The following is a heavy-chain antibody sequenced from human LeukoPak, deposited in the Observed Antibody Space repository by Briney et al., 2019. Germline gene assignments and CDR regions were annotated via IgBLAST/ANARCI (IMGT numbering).Heavy chain of an antibody. CDR1: GFTFSRYG. CDR2: ISDDGSNK. CDR3: ASSGLGGKESIAAAGTSGY. D-gene: IGHD6-13*01. Sequence: GGSLRLSCAASGFTFSRYGMHWVRQAPGKGLEWVALISDDGSNKYYLDSVKGRFTISRDNSKNTLYLQMNSLRAEDTAVYYCASSGLGGKESIAAAGTSGYWGQGTLVTVSS. J-gene: IGHJ4*02. V-gene: IGHV3-30*03.